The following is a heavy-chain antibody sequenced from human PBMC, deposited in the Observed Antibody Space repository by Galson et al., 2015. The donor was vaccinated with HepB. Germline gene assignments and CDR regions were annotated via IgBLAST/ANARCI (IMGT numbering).Heavy chain of an antibody. J-gene: IGHJ4*02. D-gene: IGHD2-8*01. CDR1: GFTFSAYA. V-gene: IGHV3-30*18. CDR3: AKGGCTSGACSLDS. CDR2: ISYDGDKT. Sequence: SLRLSCAASGFTFSAYAMDWVRQAPGKGLEWLAVISYDGDKTYHSDSVKGRFTISRDNANNTLNLQMNSLRDDDSAVYYCAKGGCTSGACSLDSWGQGTLVTVSS.